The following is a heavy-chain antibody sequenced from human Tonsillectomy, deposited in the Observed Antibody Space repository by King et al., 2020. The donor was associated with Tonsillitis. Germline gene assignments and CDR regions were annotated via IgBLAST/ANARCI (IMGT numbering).Heavy chain of an antibody. J-gene: IGHJ4*02. CDR1: GGSISSGGYY. Sequence: VQLQESGPVLVKPSQTLSLTCTVSGGSISSGGYYWSWIRQHPGKDLEWIGYIYYSGSTYYNPSLKSRVTISVDTSKNQFSLKLSSVTAADTAVYYCARELAWSRSFDYWGQGTLVTVSS. CDR2: IYYSGST. D-gene: IGHD3-3*01. CDR3: ARELAWSRSFDY. V-gene: IGHV4-31*03.